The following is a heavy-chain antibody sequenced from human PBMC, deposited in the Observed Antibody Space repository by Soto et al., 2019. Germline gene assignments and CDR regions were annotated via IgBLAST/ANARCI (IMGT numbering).Heavy chain of an antibody. Sequence: EVQLLESGGGLVQPGGSLRLSCAASGFTFGSYAMSWVRQAPGKGLEWVSGIGGSGRGTYYADSVKGRFTISRDNSKNTLYLQMNSLRAEDTAVYYCARGAWGSFFDYWGRGTLVTVSS. CDR2: IGGSGRGT. CDR3: ARGAWGSFFDY. J-gene: IGHJ4*02. V-gene: IGHV3-23*01. CDR1: GFTFGSYA. D-gene: IGHD7-27*01.